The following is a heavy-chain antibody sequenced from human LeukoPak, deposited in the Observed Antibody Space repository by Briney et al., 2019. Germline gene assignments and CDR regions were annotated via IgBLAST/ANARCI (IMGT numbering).Heavy chain of an antibody. CDR3: AKDAGASSWYPYYFDY. J-gene: IGHJ4*02. CDR1: GFTFSGYA. D-gene: IGHD6-13*01. Sequence: PGGSLRLSCAASGFTFSGYAMSWVRQAPGKGLEWVSAISGSGGSTYYADSVKGRFTISRDNSKNTLYLQMNSLRAEDTAVYYCAKDAGASSWYPYYFDYWGQGTLVTVSS. V-gene: IGHV3-23*01. CDR2: ISGSGGST.